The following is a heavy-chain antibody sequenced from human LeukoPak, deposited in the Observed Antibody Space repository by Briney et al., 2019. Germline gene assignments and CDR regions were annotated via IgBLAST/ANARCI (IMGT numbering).Heavy chain of an antibody. J-gene: IGHJ5*02. CDR2: ISGDGGST. D-gene: IGHD2-2*01. Sequence: GGSLRLSCAASGFAFDDYAMHWVRQAPGKGLEWVSLISGDGGSTYYADSVKGRFTISRDNAKNSLYLQMNSLRADDTAVYYCARDDGWRDIVVVPAAIGWFDPWGQGTLVTVSS. CDR1: GFAFDDYA. CDR3: ARDDGWRDIVVVPAAIGWFDP. V-gene: IGHV3-43*02.